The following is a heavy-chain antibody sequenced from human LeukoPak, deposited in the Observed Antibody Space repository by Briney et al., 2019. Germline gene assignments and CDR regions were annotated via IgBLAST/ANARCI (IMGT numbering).Heavy chain of an antibody. CDR2: ISYDGSNK. V-gene: IGHV3-30-3*01. D-gene: IGHD1-26*01. CDR3: ARDGVVWELLGAFDI. CDR1: GFTFCSYA. Sequence: GGSLRLSCAASGFTFCSYAMHWVRQAPGKGLEWVAVISYDGSNKYYADSVKGRFTNSKNTLYLQMNSLRAEDTAVYYCARDGVVWELLGAFDIWGQGTMVTVSS. J-gene: IGHJ3*02.